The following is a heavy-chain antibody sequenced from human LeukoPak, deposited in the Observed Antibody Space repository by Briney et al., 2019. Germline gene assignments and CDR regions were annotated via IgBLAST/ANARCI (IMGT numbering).Heavy chain of an antibody. CDR3: ARWWYYDFWSATREGAFDI. Sequence: SETLSLTCTVSGGSISSGTSYWGWIRQPPGKGLEWIGSISYSGSTYYNPSLKSRVTISVDTSKKQLSLRLSSVTAADTAVYYCARWWYYDFWSATREGAFDIWGQGTMVTVSS. J-gene: IGHJ3*02. D-gene: IGHD3-3*01. CDR2: ISYSGST. V-gene: IGHV4-39*07. CDR1: GGSISSGTSY.